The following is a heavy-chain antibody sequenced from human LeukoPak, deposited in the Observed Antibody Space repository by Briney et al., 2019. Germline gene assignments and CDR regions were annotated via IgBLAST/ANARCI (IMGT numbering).Heavy chain of an antibody. J-gene: IGHJ4*02. Sequence: ASVKVSCKASGYSFRSYGISWVRQAPGQGLEWMGWISGHNGNTEYAEDLQGRVTMTTDTSTSTAYMELRSLRSDDTAVYYCARDPRLYYYGPGSFDYWGQGTLVTVSS. CDR3: ARDPRLYYYGPGSFDY. CDR1: GYSFRSYG. CDR2: ISGHNGNT. V-gene: IGHV1-18*01. D-gene: IGHD3-10*01.